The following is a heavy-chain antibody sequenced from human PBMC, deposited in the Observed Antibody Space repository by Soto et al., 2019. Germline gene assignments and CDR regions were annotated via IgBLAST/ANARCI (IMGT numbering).Heavy chain of an antibody. CDR1: GGSISSGGYY. J-gene: IGHJ4*02. Sequence: QVQLQESGPGLVKPSQTLSLTCTVSGGSISSGGYYWSWIRQHPGKGLEWIGYIYSSGSTYYNPSLKSRVTISVDTSKNQFSLKLSSVTAADTAVYYCAREGIAAASRSIDYWGQGTLVTVSS. V-gene: IGHV4-31*03. CDR3: AREGIAAASRSIDY. CDR2: IYSSGST. D-gene: IGHD6-13*01.